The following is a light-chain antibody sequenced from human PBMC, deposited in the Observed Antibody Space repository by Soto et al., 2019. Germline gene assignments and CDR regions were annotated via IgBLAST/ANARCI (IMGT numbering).Light chain of an antibody. J-gene: IGLJ1*01. V-gene: IGLV1-51*02. Sequence: QSVLAQPPSMSAAPGKKGPLSSSGSSSTMGNNYVSWYQQLPGTAPKLLIYENNKRPSGIPDRFSGSKSGTSATLGITGLQTGDEADYYCGTWDSSLSAGVFGTGTKATVL. CDR2: ENN. CDR1: SSTMGNNY. CDR3: GTWDSSLSAGV.